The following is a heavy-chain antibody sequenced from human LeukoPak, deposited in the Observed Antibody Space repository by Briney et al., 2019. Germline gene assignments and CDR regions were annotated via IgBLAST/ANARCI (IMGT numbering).Heavy chain of an antibody. CDR3: ARGQVVAATLDAFDI. Sequence: GGSLRLSCAASGFTFSSYAMHWVRQAPGKGLEWVAVISYDGSNKYYADSVKGRFTISRNNSKNTLYLQMNSLRAEDTAVYYCARGQVVAATLDAFDIWGQGTMVTVSS. CDR1: GFTFSSYA. CDR2: ISYDGSNK. J-gene: IGHJ3*02. V-gene: IGHV3-30-3*01. D-gene: IGHD2-15*01.